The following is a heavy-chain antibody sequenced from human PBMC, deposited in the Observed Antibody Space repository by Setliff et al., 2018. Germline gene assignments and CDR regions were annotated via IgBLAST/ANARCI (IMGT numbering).Heavy chain of an antibody. CDR2: IYTTGNT. V-gene: IGHV4-61*02. D-gene: IGHD2-21*01. CDR1: GDSITSGSDY. J-gene: IGHJ5*02. CDR3: ARYIPSAGCFDP. Sequence: LSLTCTVSGDSITSGSDYWNWIRQPAGKGLEWIGRIYTTGNTNYNPSLKSRVTISVDTSKKQFSLMLTSVTAADTAVYYCARYIPSAGCFDPWGQGALVTVPQ.